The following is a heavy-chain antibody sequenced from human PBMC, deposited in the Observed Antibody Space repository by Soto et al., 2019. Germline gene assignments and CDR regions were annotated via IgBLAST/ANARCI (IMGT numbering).Heavy chain of an antibody. J-gene: IGHJ6*02. CDR1: GYSFASFW. D-gene: IGHD3-22*01. V-gene: IGHV5-51*01. Sequence: PGESMKISCKGAGYSFASFWSGWVRQMPGKGLEWMGIIYPGDSDTRYSPSFQGQVTISADKSISTAYLQWSSLKASDTAMYYCARRGDSSGYYSSYYYGMDVWGQGTTVTVPS. CDR3: ARRGDSSGYYSSYYYGMDV. CDR2: IYPGDSDT.